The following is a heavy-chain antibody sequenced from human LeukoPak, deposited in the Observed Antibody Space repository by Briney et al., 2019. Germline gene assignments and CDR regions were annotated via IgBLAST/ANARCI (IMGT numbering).Heavy chain of an antibody. Sequence: SETLSLTCTVSDGSISSDSYYWSWIRQAPGKGLEWIGYISDSGSTNYNPSLRSRVTISVDTSKNQFSLKLSSVTAADTALYYCARYDYGDCWFDPWGQGTLVTVSS. V-gene: IGHV4-61*01. CDR2: ISDSGST. CDR1: DGSISSDSYY. J-gene: IGHJ5*02. CDR3: ARYDYGDCWFDP. D-gene: IGHD4-17*01.